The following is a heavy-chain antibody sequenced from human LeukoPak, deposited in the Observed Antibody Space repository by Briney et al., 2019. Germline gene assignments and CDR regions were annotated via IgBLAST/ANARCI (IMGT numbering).Heavy chain of an antibody. CDR3: ARDVYYGSGSSFFDY. D-gene: IGHD3-10*01. J-gene: IGHJ4*02. CDR2: INSSSSYT. Sequence: GGTLRLSCAASGFTFSDYYMAWIRQAPGKGLEWVSYINSSSSYTNYADSVKGRFTISRDNAENSLYLQMNSLRAEDTAVYYCARDVYYGSGSSFFDYWGQGTLVT. CDR1: GFTFSDYY. V-gene: IGHV3-11*05.